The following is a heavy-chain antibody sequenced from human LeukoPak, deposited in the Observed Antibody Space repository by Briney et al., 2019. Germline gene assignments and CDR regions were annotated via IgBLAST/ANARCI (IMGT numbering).Heavy chain of an antibody. CDR2: ISGVGGST. CDR1: GFTFDDYA. V-gene: IGHV3-43*02. Sequence: GGSLRLSCAASGFTFDDYAMHWVRQAPGKGLEWVSLISGVGGSTYYADSVKGRFTISRDNSKNSLYLQMNSLGTEDTALYYCVKELEYFQHWGQGTLVTVSS. J-gene: IGHJ1*01. CDR3: VKELEYFQH.